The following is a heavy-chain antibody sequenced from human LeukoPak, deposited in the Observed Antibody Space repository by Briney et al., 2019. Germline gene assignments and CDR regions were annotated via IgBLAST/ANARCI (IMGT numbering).Heavy chain of an antibody. CDR1: GGSISSYY. CDR2: IYYSGST. Sequence: SETLSLTCTVSGGSISSYYWSWIRQPPGKGLEWIGYIYYSGSTYYNPSLKSRVTISVDTSKNQFSLKLSSVTAADTAVYYCARDAVTGYYPVYYYYGMDVWGKGTTVTVSS. CDR3: ARDAVTGYYPVYYYYGMDV. J-gene: IGHJ6*04. V-gene: IGHV4-59*01. D-gene: IGHD3-9*01.